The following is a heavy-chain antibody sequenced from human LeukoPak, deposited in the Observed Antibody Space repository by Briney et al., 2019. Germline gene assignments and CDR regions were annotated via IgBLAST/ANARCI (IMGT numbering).Heavy chain of an antibody. D-gene: IGHD4-17*01. Sequence: PSETLSLTCAVYGGSFSGYYWSWIRQPPGKGLEWIGEINHSGSTNYNPSLKSRLTISVDTSKNQFSLKLSSVTAADTAVYYCARGWVTTSPFWDWGQGTPVTVSS. CDR3: ARGWVTTSPFWD. CDR1: GGSFSGYY. CDR2: INHSGST. J-gene: IGHJ4*02. V-gene: IGHV4-34*01.